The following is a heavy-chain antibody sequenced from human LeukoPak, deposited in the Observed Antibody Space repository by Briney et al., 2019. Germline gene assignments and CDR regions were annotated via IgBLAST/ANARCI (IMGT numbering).Heavy chain of an antibody. J-gene: IGHJ5*02. CDR2: MNPNSGNT. Sequence: ASVKVSCKASGYTFTSYDINWVRQATGQGLEWMGWMNPNSGNTGYAQKFQGRVTMTRNTSISTAYMELSSLRSEDTAVYYCARFPDSGSYVSRWFDPWGQGTLVTVSS. CDR1: GYTFTSYD. V-gene: IGHV1-8*01. CDR3: ARFPDSGSYVSRWFDP. D-gene: IGHD3-10*01.